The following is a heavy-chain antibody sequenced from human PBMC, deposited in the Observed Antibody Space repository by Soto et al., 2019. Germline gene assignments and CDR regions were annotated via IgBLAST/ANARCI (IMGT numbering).Heavy chain of an antibody. CDR1: GSSFDYYG. D-gene: IGHD6-25*01. J-gene: IGHJ6*02. CDR2: ISYDGSNK. Sequence: QVQLMESGGGVVQPGRSLGLSCAASGSSFDYYGMHWVRQAPGKGLEWVSGISYDGSNKYQPDSVKGRFTISRDNSKNTLYLQMNSLRVEDTAVYYCARDRGGRSDYYGMDVWGQGTTVIVSS. V-gene: IGHV3-30*03. CDR3: ARDRGGRSDYYGMDV.